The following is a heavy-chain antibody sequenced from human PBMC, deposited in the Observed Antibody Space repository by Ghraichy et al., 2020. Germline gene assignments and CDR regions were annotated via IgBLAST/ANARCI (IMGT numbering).Heavy chain of an antibody. CDR2: ISGSGGST. J-gene: IGHJ4*02. CDR1: GVTFSSYA. D-gene: IGHD1-26*01. CDR3: AKDYGELLLLDY. Sequence: GGSLRLSCAASGVTFSSYAMSWVRQAPGKGLEWVSAISGSGGSTYYADSVKGRFTISRDNSKNTLYLQMNSLRAGDTAVYYCAKDYGELLLLDYWGQGTLVTVSS. V-gene: IGHV3-23*01.